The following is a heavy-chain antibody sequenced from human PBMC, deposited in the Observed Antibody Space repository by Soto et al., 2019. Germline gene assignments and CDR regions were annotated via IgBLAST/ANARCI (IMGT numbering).Heavy chain of an antibody. J-gene: IGHJ4*02. CDR2: IYWDDDK. V-gene: IGHV2-5*02. Sequence: QITLKEAGPTLVKPKQTLTLTCTFSGFSLSTSGVGVGWIRQPPGKALEWLGIIYWDDDKRYTPSLKSRLTITKHASKNQVVLTVANMDPVDTSTYDCTHPRSSLSWYSFDYWGQGNLGTVSS. D-gene: IGHD6-13*01. CDR1: GFSLSTSGVG. CDR3: THPRSSLSWYSFDY.